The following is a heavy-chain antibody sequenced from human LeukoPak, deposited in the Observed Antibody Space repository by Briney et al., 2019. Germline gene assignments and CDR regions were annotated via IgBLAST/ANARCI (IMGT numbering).Heavy chain of an antibody. CDR3: AREIGDAFDI. J-gene: IGHJ3*02. CDR1: GCSISSYY. CDR2: IYYSGST. V-gene: IGHV4-59*01. D-gene: IGHD2-21*01. Sequence: SETLSLTCTVSGCSISSYYWSWIRQPPGKGLEWIGYIYYSGSTNYNPSLKNRVTISVDTYKHQFSLKLSSVTAADTAVYYCAREIGDAFDIWGQGTMATVSS.